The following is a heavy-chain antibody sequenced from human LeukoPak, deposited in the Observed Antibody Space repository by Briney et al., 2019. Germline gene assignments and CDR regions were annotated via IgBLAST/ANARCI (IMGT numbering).Heavy chain of an antibody. CDR1: GFTFSSYG. D-gene: IGHD2-2*01. J-gene: IGHJ3*02. CDR3: ARERHCSSTSCLRGGAFDT. Sequence: GGSLRLSCAASGFTFSSYGMHWVRQAPGKGLEWVAVISYDGSNKYYADSVKGRFTISRDNSKNTLYLQMNSLRAEDTAVYYCARERHCSSTSCLRGGAFDTWGQGTMVTVSS. CDR2: ISYDGSNK. V-gene: IGHV3-30*03.